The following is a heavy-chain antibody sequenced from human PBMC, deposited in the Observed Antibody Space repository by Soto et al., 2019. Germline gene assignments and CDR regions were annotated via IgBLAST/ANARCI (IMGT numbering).Heavy chain of an antibody. CDR1: GFTFSSRA. Sequence: GGSLRLSCAASGFTFSSRAMGWVRQAPGMGPEWVSGISGSGGRTYYADSVQGRFSISRDNSQNTLYLQMNSLTVEDTAVYYCVLPSGGCGSDICYAGLFDHWGQGALVTVSS. CDR2: ISGSGGRT. CDR3: VLPSGGCGSDICYAGLFDH. V-gene: IGHV3-23*01. D-gene: IGHD2-2*01. J-gene: IGHJ4*02.